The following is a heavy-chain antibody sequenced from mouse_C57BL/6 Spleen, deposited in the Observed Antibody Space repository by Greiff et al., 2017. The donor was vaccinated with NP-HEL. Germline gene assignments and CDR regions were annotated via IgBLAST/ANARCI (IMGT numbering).Heavy chain of an antibody. Sequence: QVQLQQPGAELVRPGSSVKLSCKASGYTFTSYWMDWVKQRPGQGLEWIGNIYPSDSETHYNQKFKDKATLTVDKSSSTAYMQLSSLTSEDSAVYYCGRDSSGPWFADWGQGTLVTVSA. D-gene: IGHD3-2*02. CDR1: GYTFTSYW. J-gene: IGHJ3*01. V-gene: IGHV1-61*01. CDR2: IYPSDSET. CDR3: GRDSSGPWFAD.